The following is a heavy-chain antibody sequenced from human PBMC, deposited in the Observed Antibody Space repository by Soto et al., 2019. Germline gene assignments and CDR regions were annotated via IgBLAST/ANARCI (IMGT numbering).Heavy chain of an antibody. CDR2: IKGDGSGT. J-gene: IGHJ4*02. D-gene: IGHD3-3*01. CDR3: ARALHRQPPTSDFWSGYHPHESVPPLAI. V-gene: IGHV3-7*03. CDR1: GFTFSDYW. Sequence: GGSLRLSCATSGFTFSDYWMSWVRQAPGKGLEWVGNIKGDGSGTHYVDSVKGRFTISSDSAQNSFYLQMNNLRVEDTAVYYCARALHRQPPTSDFWSGYHPHESVPPLAIWGQGTLVTVSS.